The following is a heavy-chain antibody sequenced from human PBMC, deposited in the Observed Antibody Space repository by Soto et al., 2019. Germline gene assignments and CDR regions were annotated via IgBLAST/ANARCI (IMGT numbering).Heavy chain of an antibody. J-gene: IGHJ6*02. D-gene: IGHD3-22*01. CDR2: INTDGSDT. CDR1: GFTFSRSW. CDR3: ARDGGSSGYYFHYYYGMDV. V-gene: IGHV3-74*03. Sequence: PGGSLRLSCAASGFTFSRSWMYWVRQPPGKGPERVSRINTDGSDTLYADSVKGRFTISRDNAKNTLYLQMNSLRAEDTAVYYCARDGGSSGYYFHYYYGMDVWGQGTTVTVSS.